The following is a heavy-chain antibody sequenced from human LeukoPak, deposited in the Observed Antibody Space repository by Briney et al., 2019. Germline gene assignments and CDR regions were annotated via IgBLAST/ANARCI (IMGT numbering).Heavy chain of an antibody. Sequence: SETLSLTCTVSGGSISSSTYYWGWIRQPPGKGLEWIGSVYHSGSTYYTPSLRSRVTMSVDTSKNQFSLKLSSVTAADTTVYYCAGHGVYSGNYDFDYWGQGTLVTVSS. CDR3: AGHGVYSGNYDFDY. CDR1: GGSISSSTYY. CDR2: VYHSGST. V-gene: IGHV4-39*01. J-gene: IGHJ4*02. D-gene: IGHD1-26*01.